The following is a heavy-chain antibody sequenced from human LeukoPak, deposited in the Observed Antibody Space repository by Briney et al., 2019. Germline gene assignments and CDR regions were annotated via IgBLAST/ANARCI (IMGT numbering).Heavy chain of an antibody. Sequence: PSETLSLTCAVYGGSFSTYYWSWIRQPPGKGLEWIGEINHSGITNYNPSLKSRVTMSVDTSKVQFSLKLSSVTAADTAVYFCASRQTAKYFQHWGQGTLVTVSS. CDR2: INHSGIT. V-gene: IGHV4-34*01. CDR1: GGSFSTYY. CDR3: ASRQTAKYFQH. J-gene: IGHJ1*01.